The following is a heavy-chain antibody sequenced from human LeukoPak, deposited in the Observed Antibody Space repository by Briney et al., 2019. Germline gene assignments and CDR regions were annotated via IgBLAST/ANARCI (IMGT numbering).Heavy chain of an antibody. CDR2: ISGSGGTT. V-gene: IGHV3-23*01. CDR3: AKVQEMDTILSPFHY. J-gene: IGHJ4*02. CDR1: GFTFSNYA. Sequence: GSLRLSCAASGFTFSNYAMSWVRQAPGKGLEWVSAISGSGGTTFYADSVKGRFTISRDNSKNTLYLQVNSLRAADTAIYYCAKVQEMDTILSPFHYWGQGTLVTLSS. D-gene: IGHD5-24*01.